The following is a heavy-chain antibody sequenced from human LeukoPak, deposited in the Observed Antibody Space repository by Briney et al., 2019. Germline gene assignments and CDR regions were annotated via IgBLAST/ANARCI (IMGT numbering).Heavy chain of an antibody. CDR3: ARDTVEMDTNDAFDI. J-gene: IGHJ3*02. D-gene: IGHD5-24*01. CDR2: RSGYNGNT. Sequence: DSVKVSCKASGYTFSTYGISWVRQAPGQGLEWMGWRSGYNGNTNYAQKLQGRVTMTTDTSKSTAYMELRSLRSDDTAVYYCARDTVEMDTNDAFDIWGQGTTVTVAS. V-gene: IGHV1-18*01. CDR1: GYTFSTYG.